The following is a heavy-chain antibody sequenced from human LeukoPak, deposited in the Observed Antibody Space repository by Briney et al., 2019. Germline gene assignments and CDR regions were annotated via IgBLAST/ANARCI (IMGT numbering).Heavy chain of an antibody. CDR1: GFNFSIYW. J-gene: IGHJ6*03. Sequence: AGGSLRLFCAASGFNFSIYWMHWVRQAPGKGLVWVSRINSDGSSAIYADSVKGRFTFSRDNAKNMLYLQMDSLRAEDTAVYYCARAGGYYYYYMDVWGKGTRVTVSS. V-gene: IGHV3-74*01. CDR3: ARAGGYYYYYMDV. CDR2: INSDGSSA. D-gene: IGHD2-15*01.